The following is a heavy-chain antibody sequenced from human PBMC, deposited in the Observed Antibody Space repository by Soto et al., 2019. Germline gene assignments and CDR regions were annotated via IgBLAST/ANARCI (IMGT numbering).Heavy chain of an antibody. V-gene: IGHV1-69*13. D-gene: IGHD3-9*01. CDR2: IIPIFGTA. J-gene: IGHJ3*02. Sequence: ASVKVSCKASGGTFSSYAISWVRQAPGQGLEWMGGIIPIFGTANYAQKFQGRVTITADESTSTAYMELSSLRSEDTAVYYCARGFYYYDILTCYTLGARDAFDIWGQGTTVTVSS. CDR1: GGTFSSYA. CDR3: ARGFYYYDILTCYTLGARDAFDI.